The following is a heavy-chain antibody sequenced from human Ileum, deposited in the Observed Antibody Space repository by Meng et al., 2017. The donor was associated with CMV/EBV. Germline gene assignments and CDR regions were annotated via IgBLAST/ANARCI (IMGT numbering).Heavy chain of an antibody. D-gene: IGHD3-3*01. J-gene: IGHJ4*02. CDR3: ARASPQRRFLSY. Sequence: QVQLQQWGAGLLKPSETLSLMCAVYGGSFSEYHWSWIRQPPGKGLEWIGEINHGGSSNYNPSLKSRVTISVDRSRNQVSLKLTSVTAADTAVYYCARASPQRRFLSYWGQGILVTVSS. CDR1: GGSFSEYH. V-gene: IGHV4-34*01. CDR2: INHGGSS.